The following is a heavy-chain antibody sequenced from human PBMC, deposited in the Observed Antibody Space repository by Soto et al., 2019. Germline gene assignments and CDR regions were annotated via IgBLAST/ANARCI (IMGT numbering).Heavy chain of an antibody. D-gene: IGHD3-10*01. Sequence: EVQLVESGGGLVQPGGSLRLSCAASGFTFSDYWIHWVRQAPGKGLVWVSRIKFDGSSANYADSVKGRFTISRANARDTVYLQMNSLRAEDTAVYYCARSVRGHYGFDVWGQGTMVTFSS. CDR3: ARSVRGHYGFDV. V-gene: IGHV3-74*01. CDR1: GFTFSDYW. CDR2: IKFDGSSA. J-gene: IGHJ3*01.